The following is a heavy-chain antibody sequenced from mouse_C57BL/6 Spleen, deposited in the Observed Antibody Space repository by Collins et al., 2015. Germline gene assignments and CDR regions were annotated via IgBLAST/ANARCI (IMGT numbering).Heavy chain of an antibody. CDR2: ISYSGST. CDR3: ARSPITTVVARDY. V-gene: IGHV3-8*02. Sequence: EVQLQESGPSLVKPSQTLSLTCSVTGDSITSGYWNWIRKFPGNKLEYMGYISYSGSTYYNPSLKSRISITRDTSKNQYYLQLNSVTTEDTATYYCARSPITTVVARDYWGQGTTLTVSS. CDR1: GDSITSGY. J-gene: IGHJ2*01. D-gene: IGHD1-1*01.